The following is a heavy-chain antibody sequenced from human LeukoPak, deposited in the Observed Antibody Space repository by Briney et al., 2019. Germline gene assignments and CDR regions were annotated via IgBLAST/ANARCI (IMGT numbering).Heavy chain of an antibody. CDR2: ITSSGNSI. V-gene: IGHV3-48*01. D-gene: IGHD6-19*01. CDR3: ARDVATSGWATFY. CDR1: GFSFRSHG. Sequence: PGGSLRLSCAVSGFSFRSHGMNWVRQAPGKGLEWVSYITSSGNSINYADSVKGRFTISRDNAKTSLYLQMNSLRVEDTAVYYCARDVATSGWATFYWGPGTLVTVSS. J-gene: IGHJ4*02.